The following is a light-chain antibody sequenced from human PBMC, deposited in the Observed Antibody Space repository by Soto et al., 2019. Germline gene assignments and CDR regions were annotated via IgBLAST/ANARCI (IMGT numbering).Light chain of an antibody. CDR3: QQYYSTPPYT. V-gene: IGKV4-1*01. J-gene: IGKJ2*01. CDR1: QSVLYSSNNKNY. Sequence: DIVMTQSPDSLAVSLGERATINCKSSQSVLYSSNNKNYLAWYQQKPGQPPKLLIYWASTRESGVPDQFSGSGSRTDFTLTISSLQAEDVAVYYCQQYYSTPPYTFGQGTKLEIK. CDR2: WAS.